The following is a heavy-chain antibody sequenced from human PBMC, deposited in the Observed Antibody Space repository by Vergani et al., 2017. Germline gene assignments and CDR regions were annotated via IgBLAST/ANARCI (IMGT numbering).Heavy chain of an antibody. CDR1: GYTFTSYY. Sequence: QVQLVQSGAEVKKPGASVKVSCKASGYTFTSYYMHWVRQAPGQGLEWMGIINPSGGSTSYAQKFQGRVTMTRDTSTSTVYMELSSLRSEDTAVYYWASRAGTTIGGDYWGQGTLVTVSS. J-gene: IGHJ4*02. CDR3: ASRAGTTIGGDY. CDR2: INPSGGST. V-gene: IGHV1-46*03. D-gene: IGHD1-1*01.